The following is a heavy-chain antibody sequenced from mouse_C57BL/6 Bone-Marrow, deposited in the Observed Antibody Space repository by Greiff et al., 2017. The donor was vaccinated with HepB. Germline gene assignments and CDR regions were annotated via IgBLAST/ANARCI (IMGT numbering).Heavy chain of an antibody. V-gene: IGHV1-81*01. D-gene: IGHD1-1*01. J-gene: IGHJ1*03. CDR2: IYPRSGNT. Sequence: QVQLQQSGAELARPGASVKLSCKASGYTFTSYGISWVKQRTGQGLEWIGEIYPRSGNTYYNEKFKGKATLTADKSSSTAYMELRSLTSEDSAVYFCAIKGSYYYGSSSWYFDVWGTGTTVTVSS. CDR1: GYTFTSYG. CDR3: AIKGSYYYGSSSWYFDV.